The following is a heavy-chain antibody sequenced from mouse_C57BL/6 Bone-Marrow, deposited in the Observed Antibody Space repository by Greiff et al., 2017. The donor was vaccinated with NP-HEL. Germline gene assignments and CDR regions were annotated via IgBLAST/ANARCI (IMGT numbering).Heavy chain of an antibody. J-gene: IGHJ4*01. Sequence: DVKLVESGGGLVQPGGSLKLSCAASGFTFSDYYMYWVRQTPEKRLEWVAYISNGGGSTYYPDTVKGRFTISRDNAKNTLYLQMSRLKSEDTAMYYCARGGMDYWGQGTSVTVSS. CDR1: GFTFSDYY. CDR2: ISNGGGST. V-gene: IGHV5-12*01. CDR3: ARGGMDY.